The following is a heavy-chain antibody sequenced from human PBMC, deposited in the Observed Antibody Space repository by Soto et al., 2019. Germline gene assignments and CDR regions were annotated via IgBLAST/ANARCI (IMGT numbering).Heavy chain of an antibody. D-gene: IGHD6-25*01. CDR2: IYYTGAT. CDR1: GGSVSSGSYY. CDR3: ARAYSAADY. J-gene: IGHJ4*02. V-gene: IGHV4-61*03. Sequence: QVQLQESGPGLVKPSETLSLTCNVSGGSVSSGSYYWNWFRQPPGKGLEWVGYIYYTGATNYHPSLKSRVTISADTSRNHFSLKLTSVTAADTAVYFCARAYSAADYWGRGTLVTVSS.